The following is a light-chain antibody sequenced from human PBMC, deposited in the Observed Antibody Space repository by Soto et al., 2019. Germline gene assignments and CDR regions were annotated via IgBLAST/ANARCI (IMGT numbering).Light chain of an antibody. J-gene: IGKJ1*01. CDR3: QQRYNWPRT. CDR2: DVS. CDR1: EDVSNS. Sequence: IVLTQSPATLSLSPGERATLSCRASEDVSNSLAWYQQKPGQSPRLLIYDVSNRATGIPARFSGSGSGADFSLTISSLEPDDFAVYYCQQRYNWPRTFGQGTKVEI. V-gene: IGKV3-11*01.